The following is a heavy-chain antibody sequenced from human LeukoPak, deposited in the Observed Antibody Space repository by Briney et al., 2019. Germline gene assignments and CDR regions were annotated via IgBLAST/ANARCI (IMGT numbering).Heavy chain of an antibody. D-gene: IGHD5-12*01. J-gene: IGHJ4*02. Sequence: SETQSLTCSVSGASLSSYYWNWIRQPAGKGLEWIGRIDSTGSTHYIPSLKSRVTMSLDTSKNQFSLRLTSVTAADTAVYYCARERVDIMTTTRYYSDFWGQGILVTVSS. CDR3: ARERVDIMTTTRYYSDF. CDR1: GASLSSYY. V-gene: IGHV4-4*07. CDR2: IDSTGST.